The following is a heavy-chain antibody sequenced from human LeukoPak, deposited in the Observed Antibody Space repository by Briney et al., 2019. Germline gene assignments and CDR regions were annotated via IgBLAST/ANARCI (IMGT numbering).Heavy chain of an antibody. CDR1: GYTLTELS. V-gene: IGHV1-24*01. D-gene: IGHD3-3*01. J-gene: IGHJ3*02. CDR3: ATEGSYYDFWSGHDAFDI. CDR2: FDPEDGET. Sequence: ASVKVSCKVSGYTLTELSMHWVRQAPGKGLEWMGCFDPEDGETIYAQKFQGRVTMTEDTSKDTAYMELSSLRSEDTAVYYCATEGSYYDFWSGHDAFDIWGQGTMVTVSS.